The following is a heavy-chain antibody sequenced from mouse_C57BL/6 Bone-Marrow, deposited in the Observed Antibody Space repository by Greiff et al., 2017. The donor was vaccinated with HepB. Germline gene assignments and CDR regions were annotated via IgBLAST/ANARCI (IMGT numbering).Heavy chain of an antibody. CDR3: ARRLLLYFDY. Sequence: EVKLMESGGDLVKPGGSLKLSCAASGFTFSSYGMSWVRQTPDKRLEWVATISSGGSYTYYPDSVQGRFTISRDTAKNTLYLQMSSLKSEDTAMYYCARRLLLYFDYWGQGTTLTVSS. J-gene: IGHJ2*01. D-gene: IGHD1-1*01. CDR1: GFTFSSYG. V-gene: IGHV5-6*02. CDR2: ISSGGSYT.